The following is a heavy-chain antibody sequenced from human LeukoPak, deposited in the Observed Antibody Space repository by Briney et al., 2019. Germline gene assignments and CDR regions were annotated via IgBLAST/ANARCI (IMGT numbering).Heavy chain of an antibody. V-gene: IGHV3-7*01. J-gene: IGHJ5*02. CDR2: INQDGTEK. Sequence: PGGSLRLSCAASGFPFSTYWMSWVRQAPGKGLEWVANINQDGTEKYYVDSVKGRFTISRDNSKNTLYLQMNSLRAEDTAVYYCAKDLEFVVVADEWFDPWGQGTLVTVSS. CDR3: AKDLEFVVVADEWFDP. D-gene: IGHD2-15*01. CDR1: GFPFSTYW.